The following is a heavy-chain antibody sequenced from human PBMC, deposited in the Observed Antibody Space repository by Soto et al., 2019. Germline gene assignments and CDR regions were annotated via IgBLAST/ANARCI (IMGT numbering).Heavy chain of an antibody. CDR2: IYWDDDK. D-gene: IGHD2-15*01. Sequence: SGPTLVNPTQTLTLTCTFSGFSLSTSGVGVVWIRQPPGKALEWLALIYWDDDKRYSPSLKSRLTITKDTSKNQVVLIMTNMDPVDTATYYCAHTPGWYASIFANCIDLWGQGILVTVSS. CDR3: AHTPGWYASIFANCIDL. CDR1: GFSLSTSGVG. J-gene: IGHJ5*02. V-gene: IGHV2-5*02.